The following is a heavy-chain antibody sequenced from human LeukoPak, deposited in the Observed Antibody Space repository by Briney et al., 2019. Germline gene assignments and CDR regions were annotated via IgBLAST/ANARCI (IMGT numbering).Heavy chain of an antibody. V-gene: IGHV3-23*01. Sequence: SGGSLRLSCAASGFTFSSYAMSWVRQAPGKGLEWVSAISGSGGSTYYADSVKGRFTISRDNSKNTLYLQMNSLRAEDTAVYYCAKGVGGYCSGGSCYPLDYWGQGTLVTVSS. CDR2: ISGSGGST. CDR1: GFTFSSYA. CDR3: AKGVGGYCSGGSCYPLDY. D-gene: IGHD2-15*01. J-gene: IGHJ4*02.